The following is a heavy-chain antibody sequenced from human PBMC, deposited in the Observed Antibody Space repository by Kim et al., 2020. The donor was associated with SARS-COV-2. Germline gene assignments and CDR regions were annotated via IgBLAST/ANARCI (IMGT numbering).Heavy chain of an antibody. D-gene: IGHD3-22*01. V-gene: IGHV4-39*01. CDR3: ASSYDSSGYYPTYDY. Sequence: PSLKSRVTISVDTSKNQFSLKLSSVTAADTAVYYCASSYDSSGYYPTYDYWGQGTLVTVSS. J-gene: IGHJ4*02.